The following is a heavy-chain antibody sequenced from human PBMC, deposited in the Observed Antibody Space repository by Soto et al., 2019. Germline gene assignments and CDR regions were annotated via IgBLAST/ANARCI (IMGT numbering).Heavy chain of an antibody. D-gene: IGHD2-2*01. CDR1: GYTFTSYG. Sequence: QVPLVQSGAEVKKPGASVKVSCKASGYTFTSYGISWVRQAPGQGLEWMGWISAYNGNTNYAQKLQGRVTMTTDTSTSTAYMELRSLRSDDTAVYYCARDRSCSSTSCYVYYYGMDVWGQGTTVTVSS. J-gene: IGHJ6*02. CDR3: ARDRSCSSTSCYVYYYGMDV. V-gene: IGHV1-18*04. CDR2: ISAYNGNT.